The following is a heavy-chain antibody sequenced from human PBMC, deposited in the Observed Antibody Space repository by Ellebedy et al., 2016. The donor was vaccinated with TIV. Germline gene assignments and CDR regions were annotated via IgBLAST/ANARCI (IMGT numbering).Heavy chain of an antibody. V-gene: IGHV3-30*03. CDR2: VSYDGNRK. CDR1: GFTFSTYG. Sequence: GESLKISCAASGFTFSTYGMHWVRQAPCKGLEWVAVVSYDGNRKYYTDSVKGRFTISRDNSKNTVYLQMNSLRAEDTAVYYCARERVMYDILTGYYNYFDYWGQGTLVTVSS. CDR3: ARERVMYDILTGYYNYFDY. D-gene: IGHD3-9*01. J-gene: IGHJ4*02.